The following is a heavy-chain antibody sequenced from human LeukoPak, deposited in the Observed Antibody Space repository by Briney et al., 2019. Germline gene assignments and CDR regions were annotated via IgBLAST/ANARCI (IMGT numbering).Heavy chain of an antibody. Sequence: GGSLRLSCAASGFTVSGSYMSWVRQAPGKGLEWVSIIYGGDTTNYADSVKGRFTISRDNSKNTLYLQMSNLRVEDTAVYYCARASYGENPEWGRGTLVTVSS. CDR2: IYGGDTT. CDR3: ARASYGENPE. V-gene: IGHV3-66*01. J-gene: IGHJ4*02. CDR1: GFTVSGSY. D-gene: IGHD4-17*01.